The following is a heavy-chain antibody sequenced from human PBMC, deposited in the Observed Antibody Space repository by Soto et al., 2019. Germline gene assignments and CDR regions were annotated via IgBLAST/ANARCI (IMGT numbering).Heavy chain of an antibody. CDR2: ISGSGVST. V-gene: IGHV3-23*01. CDR1: GFTLSSFA. CDR3: AKSPGMYYYDSSGYYHYDY. D-gene: IGHD3-22*01. Sequence: PGGSLRLSCAASGFTLSSFAMSRVRQAPGKGLEWVSAISGSGVSTYYADSVKGRFTISRDNSKNTLYLQMNSLRAEDTAVYYCAKSPGMYYYDSSGYYHYDYWGQGTLVTVSS. J-gene: IGHJ4*02.